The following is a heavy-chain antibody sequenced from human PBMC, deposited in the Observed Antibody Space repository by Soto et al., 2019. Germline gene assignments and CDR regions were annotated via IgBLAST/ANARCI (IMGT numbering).Heavy chain of an antibody. CDR3: ATPRIQLWYQSRHYYFDY. J-gene: IGHJ4*02. CDR1: GYTLTELS. CDR2: FDPEDGET. V-gene: IGHV1-24*01. Sequence: QVQLVQSGAEVKKPGASVKVSCKVSGYTLTELSMHWVRQAPGKGLEWMGGFDPEDGETIYAQKFQGRVTMTEETSTDTAYMELSSLRSEDTAVYYCATPRIQLWYQSRHYYFDYWGQGTLVTVSS. D-gene: IGHD5-18*01.